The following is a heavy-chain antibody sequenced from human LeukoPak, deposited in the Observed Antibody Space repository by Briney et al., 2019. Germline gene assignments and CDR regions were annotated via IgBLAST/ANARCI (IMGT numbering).Heavy chain of an antibody. V-gene: IGHV4-59*01. CDR1: GGSISSYY. Sequence: SETLSLTCTVSGGSISSYYWSWIRQPPGKGLEWIGYIYYSGSTNYNPSLKSRVTISVDTSKNQFSLKLSSVTAADTAAYYCARVLGYCSSTSCRHYYYYGMDVWGQGTTVTVSS. CDR2: IYYSGST. CDR3: ARVLGYCSSTSCRHYYYYGMDV. J-gene: IGHJ6*02. D-gene: IGHD2-2*01.